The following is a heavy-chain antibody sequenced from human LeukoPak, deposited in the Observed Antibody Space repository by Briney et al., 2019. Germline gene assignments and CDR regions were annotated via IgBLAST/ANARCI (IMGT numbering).Heavy chain of an antibody. CDR2: VYYGRTT. D-gene: IGHD4/OR15-4a*01. Sequence: SETLSLTCTVSAASISSSSHHWGWIRQSPGKGLEWIGSVYYGRTTYYSPSLDSRVTISLDASANQFSLQLDSVTAADTAVYYCVRHDGRGGATMGAFDSWGQGSLVTVSS. J-gene: IGHJ5*01. V-gene: IGHV4-39*01. CDR3: VRHDGRGGATMGAFDS. CDR1: AASISSSSHH.